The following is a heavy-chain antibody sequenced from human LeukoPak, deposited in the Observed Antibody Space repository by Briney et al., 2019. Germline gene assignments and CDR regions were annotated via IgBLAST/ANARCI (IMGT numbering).Heavy chain of an antibody. Sequence: GGSLRLSCAASGFTFSSYWMHWVRHAPGKGLVWVSRINSDGSSTSYADSVKGRFTISRDNAKNSLYLQMNSLRAEDTALYYCARDSSSFSFDYWGQGTLVTVSS. J-gene: IGHJ4*02. V-gene: IGHV3-74*01. D-gene: IGHD6-13*01. CDR1: GFTFSSYW. CDR2: INSDGSST. CDR3: ARDSSSFSFDY.